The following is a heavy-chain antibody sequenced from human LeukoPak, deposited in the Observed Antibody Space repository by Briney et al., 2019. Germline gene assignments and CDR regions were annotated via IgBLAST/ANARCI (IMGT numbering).Heavy chain of an antibody. CDR1: GFTFSSYA. Sequence: GGSLRLSCAASGFTFSSYAMHWVRQAPGKGLEWEAVISYDGSNKYYADSVKGRFTISRDNSKNTLYLQMNSLRAEDTAVYYCARQFSRGWYYFDYWGQGTLVTVSS. V-gene: IGHV3-30*04. CDR3: ARQFSRGWYYFDY. D-gene: IGHD6-19*01. J-gene: IGHJ4*02. CDR2: ISYDGSNK.